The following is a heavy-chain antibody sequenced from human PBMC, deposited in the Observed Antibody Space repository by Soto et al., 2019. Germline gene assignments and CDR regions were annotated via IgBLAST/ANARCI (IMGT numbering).Heavy chain of an antibody. CDR3: ARASPIVVVVAATQGGVYLDY. J-gene: IGHJ4*02. CDR2: IYYSGST. D-gene: IGHD2-15*01. CDR1: GGSISSGDYY. Sequence: SETLSLTCTVSGGSISSGDYYWSWIRQPPGKGLEWIGYIYYSGSTYYNPSLKNQVTISVDTSKNQFSLKLSSVTAADTAVYYCARASPIVVVVAATQGGVYLDYWGQGTLVT. V-gene: IGHV4-30-4*01.